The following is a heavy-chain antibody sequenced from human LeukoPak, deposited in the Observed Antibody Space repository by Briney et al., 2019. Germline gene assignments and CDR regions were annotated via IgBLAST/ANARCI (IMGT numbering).Heavy chain of an antibody. Sequence: GGSLRLSCAAYGFTLSSYWMHWVRQAPGKGLVWVSRINSDGSSTTYADSVKGRFTISRDNSKNTLYLQMNSLRAEDTAVYYCAREAEMAITPGDYWGQGTLVTVSS. CDR3: AREAEMAITPGDY. CDR1: GFTLSSYW. J-gene: IGHJ4*02. D-gene: IGHD5-24*01. V-gene: IGHV3-74*01. CDR2: INSDGSST.